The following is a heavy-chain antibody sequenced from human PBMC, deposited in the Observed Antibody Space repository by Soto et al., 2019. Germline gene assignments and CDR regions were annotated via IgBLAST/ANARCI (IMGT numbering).Heavy chain of an antibody. CDR1: GYSFTSYW. D-gene: IGHD3-10*01. Sequence: PGESLKISCKGSGYSFTSYWIGWVRQMPGKGLEWMGIIYPGDSDTRYSPSFQGQVTISADKSISTAYLQWSSLKASDTAMYYCARQGYYGSGSRNNNWFDPWGQGTLVTVSS. CDR2: IYPGDSDT. V-gene: IGHV5-51*01. J-gene: IGHJ5*02. CDR3: ARQGYYGSGSRNNNWFDP.